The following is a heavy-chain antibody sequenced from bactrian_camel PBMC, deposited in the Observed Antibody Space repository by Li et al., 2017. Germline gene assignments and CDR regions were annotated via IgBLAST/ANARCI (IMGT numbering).Heavy chain of an antibody. D-gene: IGHD3*01. Sequence: HVQLVESGGGSVQAGGSLRLSCAASGSSYSAYCMAWFRQGAGKEREGHAAIYQGGDRVYADSVKGRFTISRDDAKNTMYLQLNSLRTEDTAMYYCVNWMNTAHEHARWGGQGTQVTVS. CDR1: GSSYSAYC. CDR3: VNWMNTAHEHARW. V-gene: IGHV3S1*01. CDR2: IYQGGDR. J-gene: IGHJ4*01.